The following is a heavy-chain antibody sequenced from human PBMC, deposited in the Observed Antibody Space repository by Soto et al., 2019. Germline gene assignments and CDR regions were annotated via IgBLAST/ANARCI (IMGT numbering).Heavy chain of an antibody. CDR2: IYYSGST. CDR1: GGSISSGGYY. J-gene: IGHJ5*02. D-gene: IGHD3-3*01. CDR3: ARGRFLEWLLDWFDP. V-gene: IGHV4-31*03. Sequence: SETLSLTCTVSGGSISSGGYYWSWIRQHPGKGLEWIGYIYYSGSTYYNPSLKSRVTISVDTSKNQFSLKLSSVTAADTAVYYCARGRFLEWLLDWFDPWGQGTLVTVSS.